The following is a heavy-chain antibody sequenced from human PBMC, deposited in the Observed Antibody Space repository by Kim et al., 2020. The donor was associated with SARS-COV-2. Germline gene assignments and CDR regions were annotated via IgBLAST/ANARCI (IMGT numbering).Heavy chain of an antibody. CDR1: GGSISSGGYY. V-gene: IGHV4-31*03. CDR3: ARVPPGQQPRAAFDI. CDR2: IYYSGST. D-gene: IGHD6-13*01. Sequence: SETLSLTCTVSGGSISSGGYYWSWIRQHPGKGLEWIGYIYYSGSTYYNPSLKSRVTISVDTSKNQFSLKLSSVTAADTAVYYCARVPPGQQPRAAFDIWGQGTMVTVSS. J-gene: IGHJ3*02.